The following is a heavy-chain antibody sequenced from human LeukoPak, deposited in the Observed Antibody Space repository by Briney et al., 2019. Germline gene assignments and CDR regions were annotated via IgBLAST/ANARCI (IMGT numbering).Heavy chain of an antibody. CDR1: AGSINSGDYY. J-gene: IGHJ3*02. V-gene: IGHV4-61*02. CDR2: IYSPGT. D-gene: IGHD3-22*01. Sequence: PSQTLSLTCAVSAGSINSGDYYWSWIRQPAGKGLEWIGRIYSPGTNYNYNPSLKSRVTISTDTSKNQFSLKLTSVTAADTAVYYCARGIGTSYDSSRDAFDIWGQGTMVTVSS. CDR3: ARGIGTSYDSSRDAFDI.